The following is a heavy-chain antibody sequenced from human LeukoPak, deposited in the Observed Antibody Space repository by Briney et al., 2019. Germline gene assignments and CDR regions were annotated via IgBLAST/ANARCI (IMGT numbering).Heavy chain of an antibody. Sequence: SETLSLTCAVYGGSFSGYYWSWIRQPPGKGLEWIGEINHSGSTNYNLSLKSRVTISVDTSKNQFSLKLSSVTAADTAVYYCARQQWQPIFDYWGQGTLVTVSS. D-gene: IGHD6-19*01. CDR1: GGSFSGYY. CDR3: ARQQWQPIFDY. V-gene: IGHV4-34*01. CDR2: INHSGST. J-gene: IGHJ4*02.